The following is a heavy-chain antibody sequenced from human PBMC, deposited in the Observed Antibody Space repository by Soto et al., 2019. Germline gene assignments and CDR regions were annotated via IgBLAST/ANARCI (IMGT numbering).Heavy chain of an antibody. D-gene: IGHD6-19*01. CDR1: GASISSGAYF. V-gene: IGHV4-30-4*01. CDR2: IYDSGSS. CDR3: ARHYSSGSSNWFDP. J-gene: IGHJ5*02. Sequence: SETLSLTCTVSGASISSGAYFWSWIRQSPGKGLQWIGYIYDSGSSYYNPSLRSRVTISVDTSKNQFSLKLSSVTAADTAVFYCARHYSSGSSNWFDPWGQGTLVTVSS.